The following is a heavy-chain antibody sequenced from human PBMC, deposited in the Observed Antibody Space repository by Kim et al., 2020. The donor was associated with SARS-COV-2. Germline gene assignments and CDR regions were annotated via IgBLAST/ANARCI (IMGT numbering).Heavy chain of an antibody. CDR3: ARDTPGVVVAANRPPDDY. CDR2: ISAYNGNT. D-gene: IGHD2-15*01. J-gene: IGHJ4*02. Sequence: ASVKVSCKASGYTFTSYGISWVRQAPGQGLEWMGWISAYNGNTNYAQKLQGRVTMTTDTSTSTAYMELRSLRSDDTAVYYCARDTPGVVVAANRPPDDYWGQGTLVTVSS. V-gene: IGHV1-18*04. CDR1: GYTFTSYG.